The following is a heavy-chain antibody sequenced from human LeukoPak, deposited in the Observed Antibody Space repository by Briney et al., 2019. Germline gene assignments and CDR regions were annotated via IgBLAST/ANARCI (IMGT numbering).Heavy chain of an antibody. D-gene: IGHD2-2*01. J-gene: IGHJ4*02. CDR2: ISAYNGNT. CDR1: GYTFSNYG. V-gene: IGHV1-18*01. Sequence: ASVKVSCKGSGYTFSNYGINWVRQVPGQGLEWMGWISAYNGNTNYAQKLQGRVTMTTDTSTSTAYMELRSLRSDDTAVYYCARGSVRYCSSTSCPFDYWGQGTLVTVSS. CDR3: ARGSVRYCSSTSCPFDY.